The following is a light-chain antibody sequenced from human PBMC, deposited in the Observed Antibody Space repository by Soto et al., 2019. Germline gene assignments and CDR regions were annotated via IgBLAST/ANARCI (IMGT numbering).Light chain of an antibody. CDR2: GAS. J-gene: IGKJ4*01. CDR1: QSVSSSY. Sequence: EIMLTQSPGTLSLSPGERATLSCRASQSVSSSYLAWYQQKPGRAPRLLIYGASSRATGIPDRFSGSGSGTDFTLTISTLEPGDFAVYYCQQYGSSPLTFGGGTKV. CDR3: QQYGSSPLT. V-gene: IGKV3-20*01.